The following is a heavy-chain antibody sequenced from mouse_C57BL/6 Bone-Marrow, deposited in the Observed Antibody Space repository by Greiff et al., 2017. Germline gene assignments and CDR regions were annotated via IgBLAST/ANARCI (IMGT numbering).Heavy chain of an antibody. J-gene: IGHJ4*01. CDR1: GYSFTGYW. Sequence: QVQLQQSGAELMKPGASVKLSCKATGYSFTGYWIEWVKQRPGHGLEWIGEILPGSGSFNFNEKMKGKATFAADSSSNIVYLQLSSLTTKDSAIYYCASVRNYFYAMDYWGQGTSDTVSS. CDR2: ILPGSGSF. CDR3: ASVRNYFYAMDY. D-gene: IGHD2-1*01. V-gene: IGHV1-9*01.